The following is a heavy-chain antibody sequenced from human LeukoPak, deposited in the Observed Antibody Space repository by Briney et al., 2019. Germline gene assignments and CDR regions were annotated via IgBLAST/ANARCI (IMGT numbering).Heavy chain of an antibody. Sequence: PGGSLRLSCAASGFTFSSYAMNWVRQAPGKGLEWVAVISNDGSNKYYADSVKGRFTISRDNSKNTLYLQMDSLRAEDTAVYYCARGGFDGDYYFDYWGQGTLVTVSS. CDR1: GFTFSSYA. CDR2: ISNDGSNK. J-gene: IGHJ4*02. D-gene: IGHD4-17*01. CDR3: ARGGFDGDYYFDY. V-gene: IGHV3-30-3*01.